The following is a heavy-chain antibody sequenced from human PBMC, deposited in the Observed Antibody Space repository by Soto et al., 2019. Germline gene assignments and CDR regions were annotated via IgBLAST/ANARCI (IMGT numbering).Heavy chain of an antibody. J-gene: IGHJ4*02. CDR2: IWYDGSNK. D-gene: IGHD3-22*01. V-gene: IGHV3-33*01. Sequence: QVQLVESGGGVVQPGRSLRLSCAASGFTFSSYGMHWVRQAPGKGLEWVAVIWYDGSNKYYADSVKGRFTISRDNSKNTLYLQMNSLRAEDTAVYYCARDPLGRDCSGYSPQPFDYWGQGTLVTVSS. CDR1: GFTFSSYG. CDR3: ARDPLGRDCSGYSPQPFDY.